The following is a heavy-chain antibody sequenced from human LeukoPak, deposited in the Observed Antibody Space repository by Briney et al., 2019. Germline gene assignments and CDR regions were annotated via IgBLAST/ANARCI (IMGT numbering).Heavy chain of an antibody. J-gene: IGHJ4*02. CDR2: MNPNSSNT. V-gene: IGHV1-8*01. CDR1: GYTFTSYD. CDR3: LRGSPHRWLQEYY. Sequence: GASVKVSCKASGYTFTSYDIHWVRQATGQGLEWMGWMNPNSSNTGYAQKFQGRVTMTRDTSITTAYMELSSLRFEDTAVYYCLRGSPHRWLQEYYWGQGSLVTVSS. D-gene: IGHD5-24*01.